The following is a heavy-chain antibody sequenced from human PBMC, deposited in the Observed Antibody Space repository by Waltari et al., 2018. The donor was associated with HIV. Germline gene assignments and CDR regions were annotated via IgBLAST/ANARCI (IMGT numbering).Heavy chain of an antibody. CDR3: CTRDGLKRLLPDYYFYGMDV. V-gene: IGHV1-24*01. D-gene: IGHD1-1*01. CDR1: GYTLTDLS. J-gene: IGHJ6*02. Sequence: QVKLMQSGAEVRTPGASVKVSCRVTGYTLTDLSIDWVRQPPEKGLEWMGGFDPEDGETVYAHKFQGRVFMTDDISAETAYMEVNSLRFEDTGIYFCCTRDGLKRLLPDYYFYGMDVWGQGTTITVSS. CDR2: FDPEDGET.